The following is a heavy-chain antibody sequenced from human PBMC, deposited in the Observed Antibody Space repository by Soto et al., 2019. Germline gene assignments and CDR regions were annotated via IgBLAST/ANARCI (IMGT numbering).Heavy chain of an antibody. V-gene: IGHV1-3*01. CDR3: ARVVATEHSSGLRVYYYGMDV. D-gene: IGHD6-19*01. CDR2: INAGNGNT. Sequence: GASLKVSCKASGYTFTSYSMHWPRQAPGQRLEWMGWINAGNGNTKYSQKFQGRVTITRDTSASTAYMELSSLRSEDTAVYYCARVVATEHSSGLRVYYYGMDVWGQGTTVTV. CDR1: GYTFTSYS. J-gene: IGHJ6*02.